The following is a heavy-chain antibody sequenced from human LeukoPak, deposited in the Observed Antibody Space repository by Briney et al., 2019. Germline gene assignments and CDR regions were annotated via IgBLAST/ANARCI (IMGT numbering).Heavy chain of an antibody. CDR1: GGSISSDYFY. J-gene: IGHJ4*02. Sequence: SETLSLTCTVSGGSISSDYFYWNWIRQHPGKGLEWIGYISYSGSTYYNPSLKNRVTISVDTSKNQFSLKLSSVTAADTAVYYCARDGIGVYTGYSRNVLDSWGQGTLVTVSS. CDR2: ISYSGST. D-gene: IGHD5-12*01. CDR3: ARDGIGVYTGYSRNVLDS. V-gene: IGHV4-31*03.